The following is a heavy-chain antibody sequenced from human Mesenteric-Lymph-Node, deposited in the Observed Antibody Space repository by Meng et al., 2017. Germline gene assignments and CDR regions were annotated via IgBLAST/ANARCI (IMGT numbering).Heavy chain of an antibody. CDR2: IYPGDSDT. Sequence: GESLKISCKGSGYSFTSYWIGWVRQMPGKGLEWMGIIYPGDSDTRYSPSFEGQVTISTDKSISTAYLQWSSLKASDSGMYYCATTKGSRAYYYGLDVWGQGTTVTVSS. V-gene: IGHV5-51*01. D-gene: IGHD1-26*01. CDR1: GYSFTSYW. CDR3: ATTKGSRAYYYGLDV. J-gene: IGHJ6*02.